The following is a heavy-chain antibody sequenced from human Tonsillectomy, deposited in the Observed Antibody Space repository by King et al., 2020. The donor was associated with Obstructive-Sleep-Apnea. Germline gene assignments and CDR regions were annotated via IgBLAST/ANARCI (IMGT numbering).Heavy chain of an antibody. D-gene: IGHD3-10*01. CDR1: GFTFSSYG. J-gene: IGHJ4*02. V-gene: IGHV3-30*18. CDR2: ISYDGSNK. Sequence: VQLVESGGGVVQPGRSLRLSCASSGFTFSSYGRHCVRQAPGKGLEWVAVISYDGSNKYYADSVKVRFTISRDNSKNTLYLQMNSLRAEDTAVYYCAKFYGLWFGELFPDYWGQGTLVTVSS. CDR3: AKFYGLWFGELFPDY.